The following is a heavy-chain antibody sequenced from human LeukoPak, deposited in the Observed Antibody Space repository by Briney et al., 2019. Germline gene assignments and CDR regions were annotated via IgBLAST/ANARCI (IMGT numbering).Heavy chain of an antibody. Sequence: GASVKVSCKASGYTFTSYDINRVRQATGQGLEWMGWMNPNSGNTGYAQKFQCRVTMTRNTSISTAYMELSSLRSEDTAVYYCARGDYSKKSNDYWGQGTLVTVSS. V-gene: IGHV1-8*01. D-gene: IGHD4-11*01. CDR3: ARGDYSKKSNDY. CDR1: GYTFTSYD. J-gene: IGHJ4*02. CDR2: MNPNSGNT.